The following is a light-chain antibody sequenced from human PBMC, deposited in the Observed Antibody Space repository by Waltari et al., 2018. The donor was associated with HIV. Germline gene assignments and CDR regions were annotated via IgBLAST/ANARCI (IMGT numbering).Light chain of an antibody. CDR1: TSSVGSYNL. V-gene: IGLV2-14*02. J-gene: IGLJ2*01. Sequence: QSALTQPASVAGSPGQSITISCTGTTSSVGSYNLVSWYQQHPGKARKLMIYEGSKRPSGVSNRFSGSKSGNTASLTISGLQAEDEADYYCSSYTSSSVVFGGGTKLTVL. CDR2: EGS. CDR3: SSYTSSSVV.